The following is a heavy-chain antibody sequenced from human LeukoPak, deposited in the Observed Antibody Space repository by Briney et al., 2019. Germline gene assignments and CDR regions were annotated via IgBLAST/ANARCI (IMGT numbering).Heavy chain of an antibody. CDR3: ARGYYYDSSGYYSPYYFDY. J-gene: IGHJ4*02. V-gene: IGHV4-39*07. CDR1: GGSISSGGYY. D-gene: IGHD3-22*01. CDR2: INHSGGT. Sequence: PSETLSLTCTVSGGSISSGGYYWSWIRQPPGKGLEWIGEINHSGGTNYNPSLKSRVTISVDTSKNQFSLKLSSVTAADTAVYYCARGYYYDSSGYYSPYYFDYWGQGTLVTVSS.